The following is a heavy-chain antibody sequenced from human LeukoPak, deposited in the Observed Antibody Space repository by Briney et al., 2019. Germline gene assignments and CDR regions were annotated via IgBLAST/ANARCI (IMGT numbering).Heavy chain of an antibody. V-gene: IGHV3-30*02. Sequence: GGSLRLSCAASGFTFSAYGMHWVRQAPGKGLEWVAFIHYDGTITYYADSVKGRFTISRDSSKNTVYLQMNSLKPEDTAVYYCTTDPTPGLFLSDAYFDYWGQGTLVTVSS. D-gene: IGHD3-22*01. CDR3: TTDPTPGLFLSDAYFDY. CDR1: GFTFSAYG. CDR2: IHYDGTIT. J-gene: IGHJ4*02.